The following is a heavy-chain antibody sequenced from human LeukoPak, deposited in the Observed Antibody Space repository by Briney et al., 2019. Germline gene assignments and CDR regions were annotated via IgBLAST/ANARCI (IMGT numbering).Heavy chain of an antibody. V-gene: IGHV3-72*01. D-gene: IGHD3-3*02. J-gene: IGHJ4*02. CDR3: TRHFFSE. Sequence: GGSLRLSCAASGFTISDHYMDWVRQAPGKGLEWVGRSRNKADGYTTYYAASVKGRFTISRDDSKNSLYLQMNSLKAEDTAVYYCTRHFFSEWGQGTLVTVSS. CDR1: GFTISDHY. CDR2: SRNKADGYTT.